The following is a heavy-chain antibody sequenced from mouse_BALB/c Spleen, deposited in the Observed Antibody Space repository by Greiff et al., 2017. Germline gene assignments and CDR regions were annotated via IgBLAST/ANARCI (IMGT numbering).Heavy chain of an antibody. CDR2: ISSGGGST. CDR1: GFAFSSYD. Sequence: EVQLVESGGGLVKPGGSLKLSCAASGFAFSSYDMSWVRQTPEKRLEWVAYISSGGGSTYYPDTVKGRFTISRDNAKNTLYLQMSSLKSEDTAMYYCASWDWFAYWGQGTLVTVSA. J-gene: IGHJ3*01. V-gene: IGHV5-12-1*01. D-gene: IGHD4-1*01. CDR3: ASWDWFAY.